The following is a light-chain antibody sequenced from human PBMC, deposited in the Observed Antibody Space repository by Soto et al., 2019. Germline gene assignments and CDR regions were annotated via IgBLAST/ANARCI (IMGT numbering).Light chain of an antibody. CDR2: AAS. CDR3: QQGSSTPFT. CDR1: QGINIF. V-gene: IGKV1-9*01. Sequence: DIQLTQSPSFLSASVGDRVTITCRASQGINIFLAWFQQKPGKAPNLLISAASTLQSGVPSRFSGSGSETEFTLTITSLQPEDSATYYCQQGSSTPFTFGPGTKVDIK. J-gene: IGKJ3*01.